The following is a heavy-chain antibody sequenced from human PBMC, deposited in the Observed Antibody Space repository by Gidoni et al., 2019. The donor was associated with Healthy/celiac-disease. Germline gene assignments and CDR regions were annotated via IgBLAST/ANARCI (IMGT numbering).Heavy chain of an antibody. V-gene: IGHV3-23*04. Sequence: EVQLVESGGGLVQPGGSLRLSCPALGFTFSSYAMSWVRPAQGMGLEWVSAISGRGGSTYYADSVKGRFTISRDNSKNTLYLQMSSLRADDTAVYYCAKGYSSSSAYFDYWGQGTLVTVSA. CDR3: AKGYSSSSAYFDY. CDR2: ISGRGGST. CDR1: GFTFSSYA. J-gene: IGHJ4*02. D-gene: IGHD6-6*01.